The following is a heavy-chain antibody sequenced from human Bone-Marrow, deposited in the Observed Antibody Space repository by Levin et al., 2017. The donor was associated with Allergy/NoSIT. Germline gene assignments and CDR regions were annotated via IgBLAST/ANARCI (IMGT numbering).Heavy chain of an antibody. CDR3: ARVEVIRAATYFYFYAMDV. D-gene: IGHD2-2*01. J-gene: IGHJ6*02. V-gene: IGHV4-39*01. CDR1: GGSLTSSSYF. Sequence: TSETLSLTCTVSGASISVSGGSLTSSSYFWGWVRQPPGKGLEWIGSMHFSGTTHHSPSLNSRVTISADTSKNQLSLNLNSVTAADTAIYYCARVEVIRAATYFYFYAMDVWGQGTTVTVSS. CDR2: MHFSGTT.